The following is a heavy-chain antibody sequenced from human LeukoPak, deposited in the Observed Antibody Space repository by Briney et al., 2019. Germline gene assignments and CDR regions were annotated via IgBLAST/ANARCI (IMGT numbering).Heavy chain of an antibody. V-gene: IGHV3-7*01. Sequence: GGSLRLSCTASGFIFSNYWMTWVRQAPGKGLEWVARINRDGSKEYYIDSVKARFSISRDNARNLLSLQMNSLRAEDTAVYYCVRDGGVSGYDLLDYWGQGTLVTVSS. CDR2: INRDGSKE. J-gene: IGHJ4*02. CDR1: GFIFSNYW. D-gene: IGHD5-12*01. CDR3: VRDGGVSGYDLLDY.